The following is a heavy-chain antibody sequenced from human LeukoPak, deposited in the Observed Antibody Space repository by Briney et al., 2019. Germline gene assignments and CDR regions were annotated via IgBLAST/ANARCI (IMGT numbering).Heavy chain of an antibody. D-gene: IGHD2-21*02. Sequence: GGSLRLSCAASGYTFSSYAMHWVRQAPGKGLEWVAVIWYDGGNKYYADSVKGRFTISRDNSKNMLHLQMNSLTAEDTAVYYCARALTQIPRLATGLGYWGQGTLVTVSS. CDR2: IWYDGGNK. CDR3: ARALTQIPRLATGLGY. V-gene: IGHV3-33*01. CDR1: GYTFSSYA. J-gene: IGHJ4*02.